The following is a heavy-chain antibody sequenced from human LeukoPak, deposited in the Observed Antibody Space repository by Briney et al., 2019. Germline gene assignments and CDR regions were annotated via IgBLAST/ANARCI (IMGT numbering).Heavy chain of an antibody. J-gene: IGHJ4*02. V-gene: IGHV1-46*01. Sequence: ASVKVSCKASGYTFTTYHMHWVRQAPGQGLEWMGVIKPSDGDIGFAHKFQGRISMTRDMSTSTVYLELSSLRSEDTAMYSCARDGSHFGDSEYWGQGTLVIVSS. CDR2: IKPSDGDI. D-gene: IGHD4-17*01. CDR3: ARDGSHFGDSEY. CDR1: GYTFTTYH.